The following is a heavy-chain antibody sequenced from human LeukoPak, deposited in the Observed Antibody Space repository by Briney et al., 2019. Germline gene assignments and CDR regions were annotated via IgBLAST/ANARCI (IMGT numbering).Heavy chain of an antibody. CDR3: ARASSIAARRRPNLGY. V-gene: IGHV1-8*01. D-gene: IGHD6-6*01. CDR1: GYTLTSYD. CDR2: MNPNSGNT. Sequence: ASVKVSCKASGYTLTSYDINWVRQATGQGLEWMGWMNPNSGNTGYAQKFQGRVTMTRNTSISTAYMELSSLRSEDTAVYYCARASSIAARRRPNLGYWGQGTLVTVSS. J-gene: IGHJ4*02.